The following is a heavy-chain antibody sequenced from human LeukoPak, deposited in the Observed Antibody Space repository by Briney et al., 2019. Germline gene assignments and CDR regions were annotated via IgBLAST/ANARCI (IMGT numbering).Heavy chain of an antibody. CDR3: ARRYSSGWYGWAFDI. J-gene: IGHJ3*02. CDR2: IYYSGST. D-gene: IGHD6-19*01. V-gene: IGHV4-39*01. Sequence: PSETLSLPCTVSGGSLSSSSYYGGWIRQPPGKGLEWIGSIYYSGSTYYNPSLKSRVTISIDTSKNQFPLKLSSVTAADTAVYYCARRYSSGWYGWAFDIWGQGTMVTVSS. CDR1: GGSLSSSSYY.